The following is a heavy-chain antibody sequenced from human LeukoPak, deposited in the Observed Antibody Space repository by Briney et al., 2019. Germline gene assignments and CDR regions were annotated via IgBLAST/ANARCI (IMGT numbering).Heavy chain of an antibody. CDR3: ARRPPSYWYFDL. Sequence: SETLSLTCTVSGDSISSYCWSWIRQPPGRGLEWIGYIYTGGSTNYNPSLKSRVTISVDTSKNRFSLKLSSVTAADTAVYYCARRPPSYWYFDLWGRGTLVTVSS. CDR2: IYTGGST. J-gene: IGHJ2*01. CDR1: GDSISSYC. V-gene: IGHV4-4*09.